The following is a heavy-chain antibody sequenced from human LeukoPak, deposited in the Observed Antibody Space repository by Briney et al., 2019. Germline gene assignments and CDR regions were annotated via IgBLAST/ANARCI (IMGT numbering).Heavy chain of an antibody. Sequence: GGSLRLSCAASGFTFSNYEMHWVRQAPGKGLEWVSYISSSGSDIYYADSVKGRFTISRDNSKNTLYLQMNSLSAEDTAVYYCAKVPPMPTHAVYYFDYWGQGTLVTVSS. CDR3: AKVPPMPTHAVYYFDY. CDR1: GFTFSNYE. CDR2: ISSSGSDI. J-gene: IGHJ4*02. D-gene: IGHD2-2*01. V-gene: IGHV3-48*03.